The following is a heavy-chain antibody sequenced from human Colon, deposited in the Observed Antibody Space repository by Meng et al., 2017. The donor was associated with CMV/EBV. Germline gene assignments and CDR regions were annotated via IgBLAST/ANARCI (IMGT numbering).Heavy chain of an antibody. J-gene: IGHJ4*02. CDR1: GLSIGTTGDY. CDR2: IFYTGTA. D-gene: IGHD2-8*02. Sequence: VRLQESGPGLVKLSQTLSLPCNVSGLSIGTTGDYWTWIRQRPGKGLEWIGKIFYTGTAHYNPSLKTRAAMSVDRSKNQFSLKLSSVTAADTAVYYCARADCTAGICYQFDNWGQGTLVTVSS. CDR3: ARADCTAGICYQFDN. V-gene: IGHV4-31*03.